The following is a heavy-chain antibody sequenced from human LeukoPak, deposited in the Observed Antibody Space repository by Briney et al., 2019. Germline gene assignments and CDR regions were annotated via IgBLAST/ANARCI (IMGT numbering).Heavy chain of an antibody. V-gene: IGHV3-21*01. Sequence: GGSLRLSCAASGFTFNNYSMSWVRQAPGKGLEWVSSITSLGTHSYYADSLKGRFTISRDNADSSLYLQLSSLRGEDTAVYYCARVFLTFSGYDLNFFDSWGQGTLVTVSS. D-gene: IGHD5-12*01. J-gene: IGHJ4*02. CDR2: ITSLGTHS. CDR3: ARVFLTFSGYDLNFFDS. CDR1: GFTFNNYS.